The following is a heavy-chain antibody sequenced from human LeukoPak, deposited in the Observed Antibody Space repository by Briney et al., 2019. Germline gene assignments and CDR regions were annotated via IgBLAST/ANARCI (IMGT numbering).Heavy chain of an antibody. D-gene: IGHD5-18*01. V-gene: IGHV3-74*01. CDR1: GFIFSDHW. J-gene: IGHJ4*02. Sequence: PGGSLRLSCAASGFIFSDHWMHWVRQAPGKGPVWVSRISIDGSHIVHADSVTGRFTTSRDNAKNTLYLQMNSLRAEDTAVYYCARERWSGYSYGDFDYWGQGTLVTVSS. CDR3: ARERWSGYSYGDFDY. CDR2: ISIDGSHI.